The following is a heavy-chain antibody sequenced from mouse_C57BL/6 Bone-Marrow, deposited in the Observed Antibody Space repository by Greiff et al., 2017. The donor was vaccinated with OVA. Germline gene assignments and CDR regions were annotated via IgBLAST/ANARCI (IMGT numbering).Heavy chain of an antibody. J-gene: IGHJ1*03. Sequence: QVQLQQPGAELVKPGASVKMSCKASGYTFTSYWITWVKQRPGQGLEWIGDIYPGSGSPNYNEKFKSKATLTVGTSSSTAYMQLSSLTSEDSAVYYCARKDGNYFWYFDVWGTGTTVTVSS. D-gene: IGHD2-1*01. CDR2: IYPGSGSP. V-gene: IGHV1-55*01. CDR1: GYTFTSYW. CDR3: ARKDGNYFWYFDV.